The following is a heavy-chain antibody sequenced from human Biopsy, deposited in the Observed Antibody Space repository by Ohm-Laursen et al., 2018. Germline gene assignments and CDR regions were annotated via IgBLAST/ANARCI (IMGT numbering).Heavy chain of an antibody. Sequence: SDTLSLTCTVSGDSISSYYWSWIRQPPGKGLEWIGHIYYSVMTNYNPSLQSRVSISVDTSRNQVSLTLSSVTAADTAVYYCARDSGILNYGNFKYYHYYGMDAWGQGTKVTVSS. CDR3: ARDSGILNYGNFKYYHYYGMDA. J-gene: IGHJ6*02. V-gene: IGHV4-59*01. D-gene: IGHD4-11*01. CDR2: IYYSVMT. CDR1: GDSISSYY.